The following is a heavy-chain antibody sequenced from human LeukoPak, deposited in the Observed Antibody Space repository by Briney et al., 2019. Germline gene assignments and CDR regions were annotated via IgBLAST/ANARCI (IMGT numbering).Heavy chain of an antibody. J-gene: IGHJ6*02. V-gene: IGHV6-1*01. D-gene: IGHD1-26*01. CDR3: ARGGVYYYGMDV. CDR2: TYYRSKWYN. CDR1: GDRVSSNSVA. Sequence: SQTLSLTCAISGDRVSSNSVAWNWIRQSPSRGLEWLGRTYYRSKWYNDYAVPVRGRITINPDTSKNQFSLQLNSVTPEDTAVYYCARGGVYYYGMDVWGQGTTVSVSS.